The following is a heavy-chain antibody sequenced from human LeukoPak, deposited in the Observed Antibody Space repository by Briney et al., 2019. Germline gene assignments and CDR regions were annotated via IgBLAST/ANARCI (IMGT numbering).Heavy chain of an antibody. CDR1: GFTFSDYY. CDR3: ARVPAARGYFYGMDV. D-gene: IGHD2-15*01. J-gene: IGHJ6*02. Sequence: GGSLRLSCAASGFTFSDYYMSWIRQAPGRGLEWVSYISSSGSTIYYADSVKGRFTISRDNAKNSLYLQMNSLRAEDTAAYYCARVPAARGYFYGMDVWGQGTTVTVSS. V-gene: IGHV3-11*01. CDR2: ISSSGSTI.